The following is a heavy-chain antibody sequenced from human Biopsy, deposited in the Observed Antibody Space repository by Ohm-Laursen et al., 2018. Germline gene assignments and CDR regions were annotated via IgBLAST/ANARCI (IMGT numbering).Heavy chain of an antibody. CDR1: GFTFSSYG. J-gene: IGHJ4*02. Sequence: SLRLSRAASGFTFSSYGMHWVRQAPGKGLEWVASIWYDGSNKNYADSVKGRFTISRDNSKNTLYLQMNSLRGEDTAVYYCAKCMTGGSNYYFHHCGQGTLVTVSS. CDR2: IWYDGSNK. V-gene: IGHV3-33*06. D-gene: IGHD2-8*01. CDR3: AKCMTGGSNYYFHH.